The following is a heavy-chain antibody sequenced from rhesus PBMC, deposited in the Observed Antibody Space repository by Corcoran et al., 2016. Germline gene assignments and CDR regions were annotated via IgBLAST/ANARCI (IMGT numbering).Heavy chain of an antibody. D-gene: IGHD3-16*01. CDR1: GGSISSTNW. CDR2: FYSSGGST. J-gene: IGHJ4*01. Sequence: QVQLQESGPAVVKPSETLSLTCAVSGGSISSTNWWSWIRQSPGRGLEWIGGFYSSGGSTENTTSLKSRVTIAKDTSKNHCSLRRSSVTAADTAVYYCARDQYYYSGSYYEVYFDYWGQGVLVTVSS. V-gene: IGHV4-93*01. CDR3: ARDQYYYSGSYYEVYFDY.